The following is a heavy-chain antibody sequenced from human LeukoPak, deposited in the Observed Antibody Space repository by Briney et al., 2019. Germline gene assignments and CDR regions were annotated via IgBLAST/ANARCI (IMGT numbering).Heavy chain of an antibody. D-gene: IGHD3-10*01. CDR1: GFTFSSYS. Sequence: PGGSLRLSCAASGFTFSSYSMNWVRRAPGKGLEWVSSISSSSSYIYYADSVKGRFTISRDNAKNSLYLQMNSLRAEDTAVYYCARDIRRRGSGSVWGQGTTVTVSS. CDR2: ISSSSSYI. V-gene: IGHV3-21*01. CDR3: ARDIRRRGSGSV. J-gene: IGHJ6*02.